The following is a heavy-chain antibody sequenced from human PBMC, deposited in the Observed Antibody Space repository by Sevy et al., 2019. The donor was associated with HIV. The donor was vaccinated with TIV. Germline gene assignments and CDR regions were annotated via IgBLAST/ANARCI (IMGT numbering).Heavy chain of an antibody. J-gene: IGHJ5*02. CDR3: AHRPDNYDILTGYFPNWFDP. CDR1: GFSLTTSGVG. CDR2: IYWDDDK. D-gene: IGHD3-9*01. Sequence: SGPTLVNPTQTLTLTCTFSGFSLTTSGVGVGWIRQPPGKALEWLALIYWDDDKRYSPSLKSRLTITKDTSKNQVVLTMTTMDPVDTATYYCAHRPDNYDILTGYFPNWFDPWGQGTLVTVSS. V-gene: IGHV2-5*02.